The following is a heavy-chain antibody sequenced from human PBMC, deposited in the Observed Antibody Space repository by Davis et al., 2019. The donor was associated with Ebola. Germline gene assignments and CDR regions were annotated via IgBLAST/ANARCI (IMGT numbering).Heavy chain of an antibody. CDR2: IYYSGST. Sequence: PSETLSLTCTVSGGSISSGDYYWSWIRQPPGKGLEWIGYIYYSGSTYYNPSLKSRVTISVDTSKNQFSLKLSSVTAADTAVYYCARGLGSSWYSDYYYGMDVWGQGTTVTVSS. D-gene: IGHD6-13*01. J-gene: IGHJ6*02. V-gene: IGHV4-30-4*01. CDR1: GGSISSGDYY. CDR3: ARGLGSSWYSDYYYGMDV.